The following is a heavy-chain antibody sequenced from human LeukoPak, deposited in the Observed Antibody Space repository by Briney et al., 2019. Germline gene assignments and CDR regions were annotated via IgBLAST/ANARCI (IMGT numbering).Heavy chain of an antibody. CDR3: ATDRGYSPDS. Sequence: QPGGSLRLSCAASGFTFTGYWLHWVRQPPGKGLVWVYHINTDGSSTTYADSVKGRFSISRDNAKSTLYLQMNSLRAEDTAVYYCATDRGYSPDSWGQGTLVTVSS. CDR1: GFTFTGYW. J-gene: IGHJ4*02. V-gene: IGHV3-74*01. D-gene: IGHD2-2*03. CDR2: INTDGSST.